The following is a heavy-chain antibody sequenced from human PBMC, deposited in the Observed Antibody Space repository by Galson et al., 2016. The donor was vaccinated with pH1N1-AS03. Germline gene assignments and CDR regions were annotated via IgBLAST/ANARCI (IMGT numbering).Heavy chain of an antibody. V-gene: IGHV3-33*01. CDR3: ARDRHDYDYIWGTYRYDWYFDP. Sequence: SLRLSCAASGFTFSSHGMHWVRQTPGKGLEWVAVIWHDGSEKYYADSVKGRFTISRDNSKNTLYLQMNSLRAEDTAVYYCARDRHDYDYIWGTYRYDWYFDPWGRGTLVTVSS. CDR1: GFTFSSHG. CDR2: IWHDGSEK. J-gene: IGHJ2*01. D-gene: IGHD3-16*02.